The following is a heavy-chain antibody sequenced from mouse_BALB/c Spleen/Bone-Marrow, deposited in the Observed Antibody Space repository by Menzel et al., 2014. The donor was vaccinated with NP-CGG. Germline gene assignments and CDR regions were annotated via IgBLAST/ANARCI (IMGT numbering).Heavy chain of an antibody. J-gene: IGHJ4*01. Sequence: VQLQQSGAELVKPGASVKLSCKASGYTLTSYWMHWVKLRPGQGFEWIGEINPSNGGTNYNEKFKRKATLTVDKSSSTAYMQLISLTSEDSAVYDCTYSGYYGSSYAMDYWGQGTSVTVSS. CDR3: TYSGYYGSSYAMDY. V-gene: IGHV1S16*01. D-gene: IGHD1-1*01. CDR1: GYTLTSYW. CDR2: INPSNGGT.